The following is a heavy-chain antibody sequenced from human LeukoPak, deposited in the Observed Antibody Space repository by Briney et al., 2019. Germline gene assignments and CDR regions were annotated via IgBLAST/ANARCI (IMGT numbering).Heavy chain of an antibody. CDR3: AREAYYYDSSGYYSGFDP. D-gene: IGHD3-22*01. CDR1: GFTFSSYW. V-gene: IGHV3-7*01. CDR2: IKQDGSEE. Sequence: GGSLRLSCAASGFTFSSYWMSWVRQAPGKGLEWVANIKQDGSEEYYVDSVKGRFTISRDNAKNSLYLQMNSLRAEDTAVYYCAREAYYYDSSGYYSGFDPWGQGTLVTVSS. J-gene: IGHJ5*02.